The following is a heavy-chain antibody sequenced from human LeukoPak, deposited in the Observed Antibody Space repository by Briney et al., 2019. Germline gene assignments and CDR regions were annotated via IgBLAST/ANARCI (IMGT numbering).Heavy chain of an antibody. CDR3: ARDLMRDYDFWSGYPYRYYMDV. Sequence: PGGSLRLSCAASGFTFSSYSMNWVRQAPGKGLEWVSSISSSSSYIYYADSVKGRFTISRDNAKNSLYLQMNSLRAEDTAVYYCARDLMRDYDFWSGYPYRYYMDVWGKGTTVTVSS. J-gene: IGHJ6*03. D-gene: IGHD3-3*01. CDR2: ISSSSSYI. V-gene: IGHV3-21*01. CDR1: GFTFSSYS.